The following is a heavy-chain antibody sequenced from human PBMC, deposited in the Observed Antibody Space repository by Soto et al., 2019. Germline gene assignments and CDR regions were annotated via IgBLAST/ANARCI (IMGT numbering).Heavy chain of an antibody. Sequence: GGSLRLSCAASGFTFSSYGMHWVRQAPGKGLEWVAVIWYDGSNKYYADSVKGRFTISRDNSKNTLYLQMNSLRAEDTAVYYCARDGSGYPNWFDPWGQGTLVTVSS. V-gene: IGHV3-33*01. J-gene: IGHJ5*02. D-gene: IGHD5-12*01. CDR1: GFTFSSYG. CDR2: IWYDGSNK. CDR3: ARDGSGYPNWFDP.